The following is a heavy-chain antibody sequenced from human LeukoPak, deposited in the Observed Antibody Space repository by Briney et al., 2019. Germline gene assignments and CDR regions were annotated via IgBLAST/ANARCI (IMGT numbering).Heavy chain of an antibody. J-gene: IGHJ6*02. V-gene: IGHV3-7*03. CDR1: GFTFSNYW. CDR2: INRDGSER. CDR3: ARRNAMDV. Sequence: PGGSLRLSCAASGFTFSNYWMNWVRQAPGKGLEWVANINRDGSERYYVDSVKGRFTISRDDAKSSLYLQMNSLRAEDTAVYYCARRNAMDVWAKGPRSSFS.